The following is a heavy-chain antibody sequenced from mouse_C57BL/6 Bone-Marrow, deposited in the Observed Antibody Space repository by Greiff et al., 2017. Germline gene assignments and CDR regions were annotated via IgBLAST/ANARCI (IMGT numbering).Heavy chain of an antibody. CDR1: GYAFSSSW. Sequence: QVQLQQSGPELVKPGASVKISCKASGYAFSSSWMNWVKQRPGKGLEWIGRIYPGDGDTNYNGKFKGKATLTADKSSSTAYMQLSSLTSEDSAVYFCARGWLLRDDWGQGTTLTVSS. J-gene: IGHJ2*01. V-gene: IGHV1-82*01. CDR3: ARGWLLRDD. CDR2: IYPGDGDT. D-gene: IGHD2-3*01.